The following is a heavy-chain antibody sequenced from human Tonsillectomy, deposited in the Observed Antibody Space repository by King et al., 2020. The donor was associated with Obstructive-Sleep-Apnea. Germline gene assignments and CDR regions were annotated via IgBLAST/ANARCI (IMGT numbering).Heavy chain of an antibody. CDR3: AKDEGGDFWGGYPHNWFDP. CDR2: ISYDGSRK. CDR1: GFTFSDYT. D-gene: IGHD3-3*01. Sequence: VQLVESGGGVAQPGRSLRLSCAASGFTFSDYTLHWVRQAPGKGLEWVALISYDGSRKFYADSVKGRFTISRDASNNTLYLQMNALRPEDTALYYCAKDEGGDFWGGYPHNWFDPWGQGTLVTVSS. J-gene: IGHJ5*02. V-gene: IGHV3-30*04.